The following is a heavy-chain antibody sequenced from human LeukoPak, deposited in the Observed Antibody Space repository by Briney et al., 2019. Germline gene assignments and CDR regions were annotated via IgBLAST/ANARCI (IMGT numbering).Heavy chain of an antibody. D-gene: IGHD2-2*01. J-gene: IGHJ4*02. V-gene: IGHV4-34*01. CDR2: INHSGST. Sequence: SETLSLTCAVYGGSFSGYYWSWIRQPPGKGLEWIGEINHSGSTNYNPSLKSQVTISVDTSKNQFSLKLSSVTAADTAVYYCARAMPDCSSTSCYSVWGQGTLVTVSS. CDR3: ARAMPDCSSTSCYSV. CDR1: GGSFSGYY.